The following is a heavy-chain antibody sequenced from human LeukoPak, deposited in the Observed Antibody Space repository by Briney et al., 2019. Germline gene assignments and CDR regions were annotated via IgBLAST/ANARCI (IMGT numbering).Heavy chain of an antibody. CDR1: GFTFDDYA. J-gene: IGHJ4*02. CDR3: AKVLYGSGSYYNIDY. Sequence: GGSLRLSCAASGFTFDDYAMHWVRQAPGKGLEWVSLISGDGGGTYYADSVKGRFTISRDNSKNSLYLQMNSLRTEDTASYYCAKVLYGSGSYYNIDYWGQGTLVTVSS. V-gene: IGHV3-43*02. D-gene: IGHD3-10*01. CDR2: ISGDGGGT.